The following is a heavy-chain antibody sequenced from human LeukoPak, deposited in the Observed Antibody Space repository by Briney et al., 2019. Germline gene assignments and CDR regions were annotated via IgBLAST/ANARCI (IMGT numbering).Heavy chain of an antibody. CDR1: GYTFTSYG. D-gene: IGHD5-12*01. J-gene: IGHJ4*02. CDR3: ARGRSGYDATPVDY. Sequence: GASVKVSCKASGYTFTSYGISWVRQAPGQGLEGMGWISAYNGNTNYAQKLQGRVTMTTDTSTSTAYMELRSLRSDDTAVYYCARGRSGYDATPVDYWGQGTLVTVSS. CDR2: ISAYNGNT. V-gene: IGHV1-18*01.